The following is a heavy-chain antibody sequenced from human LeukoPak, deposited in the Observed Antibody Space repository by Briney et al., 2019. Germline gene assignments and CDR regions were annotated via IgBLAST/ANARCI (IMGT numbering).Heavy chain of an antibody. CDR2: IIPIFGTA. CDR3: ARGLFGELLSYYYMDV. CDR1: GGTFSSYA. Sequence: SVTVSCKASGGTFSSYAISWVRQAPGQGLEWMGGIIPIFGTANYAQKFQGRVTIPADESTSTAYMELSSLRSEDTAVYYCARGLFGELLSYYYMDVWGKGTTVTVSS. D-gene: IGHD3-10*02. V-gene: IGHV1-69*01. J-gene: IGHJ6*03.